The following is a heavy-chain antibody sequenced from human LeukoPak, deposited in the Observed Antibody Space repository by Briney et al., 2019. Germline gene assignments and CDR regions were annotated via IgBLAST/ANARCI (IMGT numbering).Heavy chain of an antibody. CDR1: GFTFNNAW. CDR2: VKSKTDGGTP. Sequence: GGSLRLSCVASGFTFNNAWMSWVRQAPGKGLEWVCRVKSKTDGGTPDYAAPVKGRFTISRDDSKNTLYLQMNSLKTEDTAVYYCCYDSSGYYRGGHDFWGQGTLVTVSS. V-gene: IGHV3-15*01. CDR3: CYDSSGYYRGGHDF. J-gene: IGHJ4*02. D-gene: IGHD3-22*01.